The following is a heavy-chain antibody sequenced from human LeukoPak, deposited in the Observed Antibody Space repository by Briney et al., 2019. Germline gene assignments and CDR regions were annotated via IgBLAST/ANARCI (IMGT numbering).Heavy chain of an antibody. Sequence: PGGSLRLSCAASGFTFSSYWMHWVRQAPGKGLEWVSLIYSDGSTYYADSVKGRFTISRDHSKNTLYLQMNSLRADDTAVYYCARDPSAVRANTYAWGQGTLVTVSS. D-gene: IGHD2-2*01. CDR3: ARDPSAVRANTYA. V-gene: IGHV3-66*01. J-gene: IGHJ5*02. CDR1: GFTFSSYW. CDR2: IYSDGST.